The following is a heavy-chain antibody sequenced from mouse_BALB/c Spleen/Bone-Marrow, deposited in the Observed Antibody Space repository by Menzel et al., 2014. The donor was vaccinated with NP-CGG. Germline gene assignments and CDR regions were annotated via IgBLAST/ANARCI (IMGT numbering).Heavy chain of an antibody. CDR1: GFNIKDTY. CDR2: IDPANGNT. Sequence: VQLQQSGAELVKPGASVKLSCTASGFNIKDTYMHWVKQRPEQGLEWIGRIDPANGNTKYDPKFQGKATITADTSSNTANLQLSSLTSEDTAVYYCASYYYGRYFDVWGAGTTVTVSS. J-gene: IGHJ1*01. D-gene: IGHD1-1*01. V-gene: IGHV14-3*02. CDR3: ASYYYGRYFDV.